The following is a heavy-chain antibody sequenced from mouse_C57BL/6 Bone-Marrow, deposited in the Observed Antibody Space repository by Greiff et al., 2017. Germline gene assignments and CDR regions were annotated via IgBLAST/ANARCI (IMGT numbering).Heavy chain of an antibody. J-gene: IGHJ4*01. V-gene: IGHV1-55*01. CDR3: ARSGRDYAMDY. D-gene: IGHD1-1*01. Sequence: QVQLQQPGAELVKPGASVKMSCKASGYTFTSYWITWVKQRPGQGLEWIGDIYPGSGSTNYNEKFKSKATLTVDTSSSTAYMQLSSLTSEDAAVSYCARSGRDYAMDYWGQGTSVTVSS. CDR2: IYPGSGST. CDR1: GYTFTSYW.